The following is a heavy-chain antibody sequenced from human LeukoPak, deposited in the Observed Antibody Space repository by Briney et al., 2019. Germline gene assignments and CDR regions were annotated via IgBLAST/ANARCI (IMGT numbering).Heavy chain of an antibody. D-gene: IGHD2-21*02. CDR3: ARHGCGGDCYGPLYYYYGMDV. J-gene: IGHJ6*02. V-gene: IGHV4-39*01. CDR1: DDSISSSRYY. Sequence: SETLSLTCTVSDDSISSSRYYWGWIRQPPGQGLEWIGNIYYSGSTSYNPSLKSRVTISVDTSKNQFSLKLSSVTAADTAVYYCARHGCGGDCYGPLYYYYGMDVWGQGTTVTVSS. CDR2: IYYSGST.